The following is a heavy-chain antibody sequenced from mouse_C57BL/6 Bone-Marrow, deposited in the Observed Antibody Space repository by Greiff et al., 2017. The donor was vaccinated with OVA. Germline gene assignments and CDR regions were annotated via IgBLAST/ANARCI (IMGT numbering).Heavy chain of an antibody. CDR3: TTGYGAMDY. Sequence: VQLQQSGAELVRPGASVKLSCTASGFNIKDDYMHWVKQSPEQGLEWIGWIDPENGDTEYASKFQGKATITADTSSNTAYLQLSSQTSEDTAVYYCTTGYGAMDYWGQGTSVTVSS. V-gene: IGHV14-4*01. CDR2: IDPENGDT. D-gene: IGHD2-10*02. CDR1: GFNIKDDY. J-gene: IGHJ4*01.